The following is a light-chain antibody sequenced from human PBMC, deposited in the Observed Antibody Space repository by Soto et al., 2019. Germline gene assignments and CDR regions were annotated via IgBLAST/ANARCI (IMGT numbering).Light chain of an antibody. J-gene: IGKJ4*01. CDR1: QSISDT. CDR3: QKCNNWPPLT. CDR2: GAS. V-gene: IGKV3-15*01. Sequence: EIVMTQSPATLSVSPGGRVTLSCRASQSISDTIAWYQQKPGQAPRLLIYGASARATGFPARFSGSGSGTDFTLTISRLQSEDFAVYYCQKCNNWPPLTFGGGTKVDIK.